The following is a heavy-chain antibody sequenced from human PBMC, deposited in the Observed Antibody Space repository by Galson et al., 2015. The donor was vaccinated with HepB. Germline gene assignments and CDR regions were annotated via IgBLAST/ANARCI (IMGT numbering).Heavy chain of an antibody. D-gene: IGHD2-15*01. CDR1: GFTFSSYW. J-gene: IGHJ5*02. CDR3: ARDGGSRWSGNWFDH. V-gene: IGHV3-74*01. Sequence: SLRLSCAASGFTFSSYWIHWVRQAPGKGLVWVSRINSDGSSTGYADSVKGRFTISRDNAKNTLYLQMNSLRAEDTAVYYCARDGGSRWSGNWFDHWGQGTLVTVSS. CDR2: INSDGSST.